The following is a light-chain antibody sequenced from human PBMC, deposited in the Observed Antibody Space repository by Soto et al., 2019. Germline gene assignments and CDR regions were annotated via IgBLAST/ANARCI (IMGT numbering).Light chain of an antibody. CDR2: DTS. Sequence: EIVMTQFPVTLSVSPGERATLSCRASQSVTSNLAWYQQKPGQAPRLLIYDTSTRATGIPARFSGSGSGTEFTLTISSLQSEDFAVYYCQQYNNWLTFGGGTKVEIK. V-gene: IGKV3-15*01. CDR1: QSVTSN. J-gene: IGKJ4*01. CDR3: QQYNNWLT.